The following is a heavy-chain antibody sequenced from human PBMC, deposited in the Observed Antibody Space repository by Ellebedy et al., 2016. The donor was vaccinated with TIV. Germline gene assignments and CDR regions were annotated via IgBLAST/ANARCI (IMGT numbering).Heavy chain of an antibody. D-gene: IGHD1-26*01. CDR1: GFTFSSYG. CDR3: ARVGGIVGDYYYYGMDV. J-gene: IGHJ6*02. Sequence: GESLKISXAASGFTFSSYGMHWVRQAPGKGLEWVAVIWYDGSNKYYADSVKGRFTISRDNSKNTLYLQMNSLRAEDTAVYYCARVGGIVGDYYYYGMDVWGQGTTVTVSS. CDR2: IWYDGSNK. V-gene: IGHV3-33*01.